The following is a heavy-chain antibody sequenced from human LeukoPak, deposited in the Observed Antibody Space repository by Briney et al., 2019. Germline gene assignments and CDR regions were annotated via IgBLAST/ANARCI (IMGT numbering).Heavy chain of an antibody. J-gene: IGHJ3*02. V-gene: IGHV1-2*02. CDR1: GYTFTGYY. Sequence: ASVKVSCKASGYTFTGYYMHWVRQAPGQGLEWMGWINPNSGGTNYAQKFQGRVTMTRDTSISTAYMELSRLRSDDTAVYYCARDRGGYSYGYDAFDIWGQGTMVTVSS. D-gene: IGHD5-18*01. CDR2: INPNSGGT. CDR3: ARDRGGYSYGYDAFDI.